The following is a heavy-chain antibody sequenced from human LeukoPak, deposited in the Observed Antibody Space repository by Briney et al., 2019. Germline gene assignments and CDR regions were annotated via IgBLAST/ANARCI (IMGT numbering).Heavy chain of an antibody. V-gene: IGHV3-23*01. Sequence: GGSLRLSCAASGFTFSSYAMSWVRQAPGKGLEWVSVISGSGSSTYYADSVKGRFTISRDNSKNTLYLQMNSLRAEDTAVYYCAKFAQYCSSTSCYKDYYYGMDVWGQGTTVTVSS. CDR3: AKFAQYCSSTSCYKDYYYGMDV. J-gene: IGHJ6*02. D-gene: IGHD2-2*02. CDR2: ISGSGSST. CDR1: GFTFSSYA.